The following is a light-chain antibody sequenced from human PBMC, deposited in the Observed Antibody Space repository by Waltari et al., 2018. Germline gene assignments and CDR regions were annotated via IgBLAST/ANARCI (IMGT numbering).Light chain of an antibody. CDR2: DVN. V-gene: IGLV2-14*03. J-gene: IGLJ3*02. CDR1: SSDVCFDNY. CDR3: SSYTSSVTWV. Sequence: QSALTQPASVSGSPGPSITISCTGSSSDVCFDNYVSWYQPHPGKAPKIMIYDVNKRPSGVSSRFSGSKSGNTASLTISGLQAEDEADYYCSSYTSSVTWVVGGGTKLTVL.